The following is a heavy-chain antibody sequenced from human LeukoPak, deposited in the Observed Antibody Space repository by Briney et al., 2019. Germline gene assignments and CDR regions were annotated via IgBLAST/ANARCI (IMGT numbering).Heavy chain of an antibody. CDR1: GITFSGYA. CDR3: ARGHSIGWELGVRDS. J-gene: IGHJ4*02. Sequence: GGSLRLSCAASGITFSGYAMHWVRQAPGKGLEWVALIRHDASNEYYADSVKGRFTVSRDDSKSTLYLQMNSLRAEDTAIYYCARGHSIGWELGVRDSWGQGTLVTVAS. CDR2: IRHDASNE. V-gene: IGHV3-33*01. D-gene: IGHD1-26*01.